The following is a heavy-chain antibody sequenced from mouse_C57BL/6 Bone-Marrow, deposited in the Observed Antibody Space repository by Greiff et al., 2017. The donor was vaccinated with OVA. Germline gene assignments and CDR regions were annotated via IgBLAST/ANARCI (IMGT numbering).Heavy chain of an antibody. CDR1: GFNIKDYY. Sequence: VHVKQSGAELVKPGASVKLSCTASGFNIKDYYMHWVKQRTEQGLEWIGRIDPEDGETKYAPKFQGKATITADTSSNTAYLQLSSLTSEDTAVYYCAPYYYEGYYAMDYWGQGTSVTVSS. V-gene: IGHV14-2*01. CDR3: APYYYEGYYAMDY. CDR2: IDPEDGET. D-gene: IGHD1-1*01. J-gene: IGHJ4*01.